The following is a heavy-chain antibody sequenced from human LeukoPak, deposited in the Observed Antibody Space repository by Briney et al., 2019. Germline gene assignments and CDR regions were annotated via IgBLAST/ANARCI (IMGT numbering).Heavy chain of an antibody. CDR1: GLTFSSAW. J-gene: IGHJ4*02. Sequence: QPGGSLRLSCAASGLTFSSAWMHWVRQTPGKGLVCVSRIQSDGTTTYADSVRGRFTISRDNAKNTLYLQMNNLRAEDTAVYYCARDGSYKFDYWGQGTLVTVSS. CDR3: ARDGSYKFDY. D-gene: IGHD1-26*01. CDR2: IQSDGTT. V-gene: IGHV3-74*01.